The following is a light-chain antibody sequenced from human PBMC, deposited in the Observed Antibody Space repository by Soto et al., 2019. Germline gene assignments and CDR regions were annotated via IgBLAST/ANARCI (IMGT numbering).Light chain of an antibody. CDR1: QSVAGN. J-gene: IGKJ1*01. Sequence: EIVMTQSPATLSVSPGERATLSCRASQSVAGNLAWYQHKPGQAPRLLIYGASTGATGIPARFSGSGSGTEFTLTISSLQSGDFAVYYCQQYNSWPGTFGQGTKVE. CDR2: GAS. CDR3: QQYNSWPGT. V-gene: IGKV3-15*01.